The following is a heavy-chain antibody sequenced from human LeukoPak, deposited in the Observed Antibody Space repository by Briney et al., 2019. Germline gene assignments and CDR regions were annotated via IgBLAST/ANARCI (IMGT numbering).Heavy chain of an antibody. V-gene: IGHV3-23*01. CDR3: ARDYYDSSGSSWFDP. CDR1: GFTFSSYG. D-gene: IGHD3-22*01. Sequence: GGSLRLSCAASGFTFSSYGMSWVRQAPGKGLEWVSAISGSGGSTYYADSVKGRFTISRDNSKNTLYLQMNSLRAADTAMYYCARDYYDSSGSSWFDPWGQGTLVTVSS. J-gene: IGHJ5*02. CDR2: ISGSGGST.